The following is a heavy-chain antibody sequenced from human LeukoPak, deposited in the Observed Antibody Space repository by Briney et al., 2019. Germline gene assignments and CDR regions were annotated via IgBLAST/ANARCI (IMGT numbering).Heavy chain of an antibody. CDR3: ARDLFWVPYYYRDV. V-gene: IGHV4-4*07. D-gene: IGHD3-3*01. Sequence: PSETLSLTCTVSDVSISSYYWSWIRQPAGKGLEWIGRVYSSGSTDYNPSLKSRVTMSLDTSKNQFSLELRSVTAAATAVYYCARDLFWVPYYYRDVGGKGPTVTVPS. CDR2: VYSSGST. J-gene: IGHJ6*03. CDR1: DVSISSYY.